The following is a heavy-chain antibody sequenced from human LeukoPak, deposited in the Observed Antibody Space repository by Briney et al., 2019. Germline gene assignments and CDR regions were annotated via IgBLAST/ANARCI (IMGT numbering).Heavy chain of an antibody. CDR1: GYTFTSYG. D-gene: IGHD2-8*01. V-gene: IGHV1-18*01. J-gene: IGHJ4*02. CDR2: ISAYNGNT. Sequence: PWASVKVSCKASGYTFTSYGISWVRQAPGQGLEWMGWISAYNGNTNYAQKLQGRVTMTTDTSTSTAYMELRSLRSDDTAVYYCARDREGVYLAAFDYWGQGTLVTVSS. CDR3: ARDREGVYLAAFDY.